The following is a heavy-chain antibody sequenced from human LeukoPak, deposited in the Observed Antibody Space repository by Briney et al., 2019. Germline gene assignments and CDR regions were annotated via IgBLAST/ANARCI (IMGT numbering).Heavy chain of an antibody. CDR3: AKFNIVVVPAAAFEY. J-gene: IGHJ4*02. Sequence: GGSLRLSCAASGFTVSSNYMSWVRQAPGKGLEWVSVIYSGGNTYYADSVKGRFTISRDNSKNTLYLQMNSLRAEDTATYYCAKFNIVVVPAAAFEYWGQGTLVTVSS. CDR2: IYSGGNT. CDR1: GFTVSSNY. D-gene: IGHD2-2*01. V-gene: IGHV3-53*01.